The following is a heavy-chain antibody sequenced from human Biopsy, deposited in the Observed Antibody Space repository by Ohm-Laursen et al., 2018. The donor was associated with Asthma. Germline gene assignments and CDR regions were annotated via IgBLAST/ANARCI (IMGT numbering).Heavy chain of an antibody. D-gene: IGHD5-24*01. CDR1: GFTFSTYA. J-gene: IGHJ4*02. V-gene: IGHV3-30-3*01. CDR3: ARDMNRDGWYFDY. CDR2: ISYDGSNK. Sequence: SLKLSCSASGFTFSTYAMHWVRQAPGKGLEWVAVISYDGSNKYYADSVKGRFTISRDNSKNTLYLQMNSLRGDDTAVYYCARDMNRDGWYFDYWGQGTLVTVSS.